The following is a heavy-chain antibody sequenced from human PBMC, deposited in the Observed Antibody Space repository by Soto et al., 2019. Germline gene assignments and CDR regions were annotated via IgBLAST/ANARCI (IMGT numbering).Heavy chain of an antibody. CDR1: GGSFSGYY. D-gene: IGHD3-10*01. CDR2: INHSGST. V-gene: IGHV4-34*01. CDR3: ARRSGLYGSGSPIDY. Sequence: SETLSLTCAVYGGSFSGYYWSWTRQPPGKGLEWIGEINHSGSTNYNPSLKSRVTISVDTSKNQFSLKLSSVTAADTAVYYCARRSGLYGSGSPIDYWGQGTLVTVSS. J-gene: IGHJ4*02.